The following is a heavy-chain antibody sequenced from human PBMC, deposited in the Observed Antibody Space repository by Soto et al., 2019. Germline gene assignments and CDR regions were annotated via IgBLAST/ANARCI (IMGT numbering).Heavy chain of an antibody. D-gene: IGHD3-10*01. V-gene: IGHV1-8*01. CDR3: ARRATAGVHX. CDR2: MQPSSGRT. CDR1: GYSFTSLD. Sequence: VSVKVSCKAAGYSFTSLDINWVRQTTGQGLEWMGWMQPSSGRTGYAQKSQGRVTMTRETSINTDYMELSSLTSYDTAFYYCARRATAGVHXWGQVTLVTVSX. J-gene: IGHJ4*02.